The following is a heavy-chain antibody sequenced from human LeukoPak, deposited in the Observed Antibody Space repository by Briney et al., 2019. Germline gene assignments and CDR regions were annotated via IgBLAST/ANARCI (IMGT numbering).Heavy chain of an antibody. Sequence: SETLSLTCAVSGGSISSSNWWSWIRQPPGKGLEWIGEIYHSGSTNYNPSLKSRVTISVDKSKTQFSLKLSSVTAADTAVYYCARTMVRGVIMAWGQGTLVTVSS. CDR2: IYHSGST. CDR3: ARTMVRGVIMA. J-gene: IGHJ5*02. CDR1: GGSISSSNW. D-gene: IGHD3-10*01. V-gene: IGHV4-4*02.